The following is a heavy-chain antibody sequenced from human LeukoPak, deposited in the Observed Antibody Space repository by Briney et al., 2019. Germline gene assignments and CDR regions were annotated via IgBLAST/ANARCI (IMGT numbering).Heavy chain of an antibody. J-gene: IGHJ5*02. V-gene: IGHV3-21*01. Sequence: GGSLRLSCAASGFTFSSYSMNWVRQAPGKGLEWVSSISSSNSYIYYADSVKGRFTISRDNAKNSLYLQVNSLRAEDTAVYYCASLGYCSGGSCYVGNWFDPWGQGTLVTVSS. CDR1: GFTFSSYS. CDR3: ASLGYCSGGSCYVGNWFDP. D-gene: IGHD2-15*01. CDR2: ISSSNSYI.